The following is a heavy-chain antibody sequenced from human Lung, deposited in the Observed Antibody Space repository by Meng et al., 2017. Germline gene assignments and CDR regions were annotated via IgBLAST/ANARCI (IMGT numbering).Heavy chain of an antibody. J-gene: IGHJ4*02. D-gene: IGHD4-11*01. CDR3: ARGPTTMAHDFDY. CDR1: GGSFSDYY. Sequence: VQLKHAGAGLLKPSETLSLPCVVSGGSFSDYYWSWIRQPPGKGLEWIGEINHSGSTNYNPSLESRATISVDTSQNNLSLKLSSVTAADSAVYYCARGPTTMAHDFDYWGQGTLVTVSS. CDR2: INHSGST. V-gene: IGHV4-34*01.